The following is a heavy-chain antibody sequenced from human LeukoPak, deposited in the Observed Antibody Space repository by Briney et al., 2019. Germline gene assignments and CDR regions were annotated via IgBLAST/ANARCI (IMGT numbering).Heavy chain of an antibody. J-gene: IGHJ5*02. CDR1: GGSISSGGYY. V-gene: IGHV4-31*03. D-gene: IGHD3-22*01. CDR3: ARENYYYDSSGSYNWFDP. Sequence: SETLSLTCTVSGGSISSGGYYWSWIRQHPGKGLEWIGYIYYSGSTYYNPSLKSRVTISVDTSKNQFSLKLSSVTAADTAVYYCARENYYYDSSGSYNWFDPWGQGTLVTVSS. CDR2: IYYSGST.